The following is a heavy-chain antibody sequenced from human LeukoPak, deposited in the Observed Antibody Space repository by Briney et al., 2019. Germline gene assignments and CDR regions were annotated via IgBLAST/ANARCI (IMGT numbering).Heavy chain of an antibody. D-gene: IGHD5-18*01. J-gene: IGHJ6*03. CDR3: ARDRGGYSYGYVSYYMDV. CDR2: IYYSGST. V-gene: IGHV4-59*01. CDR1: GGSISSYY. Sequence: SETLSLTCTVSGGSISSYYWSWIRQPPGKGLEWIGYIYYSGSTNYNPSLKSRVTISVDTSKNQFSLKLSSVTAADTAVYYCARDRGGYSYGYVSYYMDVWGKGTTVTISS.